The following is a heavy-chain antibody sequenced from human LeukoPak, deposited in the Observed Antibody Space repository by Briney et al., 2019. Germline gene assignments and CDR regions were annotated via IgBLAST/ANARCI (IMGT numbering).Heavy chain of an antibody. J-gene: IGHJ5*02. CDR1: GGPISSSNW. D-gene: IGHD1-14*01. CDR2: IYHSGST. CDR3: ARRKTNWFDP. V-gene: IGHV4-4*02. Sequence: SETLSLTCAVSGGPISSSNWWSWVRQPPGKGLEWIGEIYHSGSTNYNPSLKSRVTISVDTSKNQFSLKLSSVTAADTAVYYCARRKTNWFDPWGQGTLVTVSS.